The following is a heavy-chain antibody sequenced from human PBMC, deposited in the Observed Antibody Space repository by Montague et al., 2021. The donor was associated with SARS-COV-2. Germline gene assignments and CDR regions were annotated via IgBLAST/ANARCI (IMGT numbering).Heavy chain of an antibody. J-gene: IGHJ3*02. CDR3: ARGPRYCSSTGCPPAFDI. CDR1: DGSIMRSDYY. V-gene: IGHV4-61*05. CDR2: ISYSGST. D-gene: IGHD2-2*01. Sequence: SETLSLTCTVSDGSIMRSDYYWGWIRQPPGKGLEWIGYISYSGSTKYNPSLKRRVTISEDTSENHFSLKLSSVTAADAAVYFCARGPRYCSSTGCPPAFDIWGQGTMVTVSS.